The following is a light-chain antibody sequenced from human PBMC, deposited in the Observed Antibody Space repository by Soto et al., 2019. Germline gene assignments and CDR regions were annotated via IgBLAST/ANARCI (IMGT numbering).Light chain of an antibody. Sequence: DIQMTQSPSSLSASVGDRVTMTCRASQDIGINLGWFQQKPGKAPKRLIYVASSLQSGVPSRFSGSGSGTEFTLTIRSLQPEDFASYFCLQHNAYPWTFGQGTKVDIK. CDR1: QDIGIN. CDR3: LQHNAYPWT. CDR2: VAS. J-gene: IGKJ1*01. V-gene: IGKV1-17*01.